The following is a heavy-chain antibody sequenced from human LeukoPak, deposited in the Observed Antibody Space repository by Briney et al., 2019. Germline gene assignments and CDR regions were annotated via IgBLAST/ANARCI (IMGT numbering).Heavy chain of an antibody. CDR1: GFTFSSYE. CDR2: ISSSGSTI. D-gene: IGHD6-13*01. Sequence: GGSLRLSCAASGFTFSSYEMNWVRQAPGKGPEWVSYISSSGSTIYYADSVKGRFTISRDNAKNSLYLQMNSLRAEDTAVYYCARGYRIAAADYWGQGTLVTVSS. J-gene: IGHJ4*02. CDR3: ARGYRIAAADY. V-gene: IGHV3-48*03.